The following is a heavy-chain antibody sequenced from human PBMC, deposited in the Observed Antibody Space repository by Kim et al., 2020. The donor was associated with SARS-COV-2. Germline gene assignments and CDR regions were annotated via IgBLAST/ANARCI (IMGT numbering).Heavy chain of an antibody. V-gene: IGHV3-23*01. Sequence: GGSLRLSCTASGFTFNHFAMSWLRQAPGKGPEWVASINGRGDTPSYTASVKGRFTISRDNFNNALFLQLNSLRVDDTAVYYFARAQVWSDPWGRGTLVT. J-gene: IGHJ5*02. CDR3: ARAQVWSDP. CDR2: INGRGDTP. D-gene: IGHD3-10*01. CDR1: GFTFNHFA.